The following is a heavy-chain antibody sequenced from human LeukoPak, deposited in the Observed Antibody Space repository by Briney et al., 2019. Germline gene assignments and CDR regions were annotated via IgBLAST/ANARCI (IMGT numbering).Heavy chain of an antibody. D-gene: IGHD6-13*01. CDR3: ARLGPYSSSWYGTFDY. V-gene: IGHV4-4*07. CDR1: GGSISSYY. J-gene: IGHJ4*02. Sequence: SETLSLTCTVSGGSISSYYWSRIRQPAGKGLEWIGRIYTSGSTNYNPSLKSRVTMSVDTSKNQFSLKLSSVTAADTAVYYCARLGPYSSSWYGTFDYWGQGTLVTVSS. CDR2: IYTSGST.